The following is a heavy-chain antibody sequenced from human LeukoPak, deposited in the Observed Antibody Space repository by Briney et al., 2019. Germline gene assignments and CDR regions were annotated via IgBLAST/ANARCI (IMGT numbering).Heavy chain of an antibody. D-gene: IGHD5-12*01. CDR1: GFTFSSYG. Sequence: GGSLRLSCAASGFTFSSYGMHWVRQAPGKGLEWVAVISYDGSNKYYADSVKGRFTISRDNSKNTLYLQMNSLRAEDTAVYYCAKAGYSGYADGMDAWGKGTTVTVSS. CDR3: AKAGYSGYADGMDA. V-gene: IGHV3-30*18. J-gene: IGHJ6*04. CDR2: ISYDGSNK.